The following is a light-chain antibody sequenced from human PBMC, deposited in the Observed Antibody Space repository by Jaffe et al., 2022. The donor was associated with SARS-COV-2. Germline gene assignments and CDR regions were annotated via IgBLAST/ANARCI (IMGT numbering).Light chain of an antibody. Sequence: QTVVTQEPSFSVSPGGTVTLTCGLSSGSVSVSHYPSWYQQTPGQAPRTLIYGTNTRSSGVPGRFSGSLLGNKAALTITGAQADDESDYYCVLYMGSGTWVFGGGTRLTVL. J-gene: IGLJ3*02. CDR1: SGSVSVSHY. V-gene: IGLV8-61*01. CDR3: VLYMGSGTWV. CDR2: GTN.